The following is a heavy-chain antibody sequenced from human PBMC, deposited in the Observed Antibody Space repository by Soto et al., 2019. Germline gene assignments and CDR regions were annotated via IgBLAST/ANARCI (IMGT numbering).Heavy chain of an antibody. Sequence: QLQLQESGSGLVKPSQTLSLTCAVSGGSISSGGYSWSWIRQPPGTGLEWIGYIYHSGSTYYNPSLKSRVTVSLNRSKNRFSLKLSSVTAADTAVYFCSRWGGNWFDPWGQGTLVTVSS. V-gene: IGHV4-30-2*01. CDR1: GGSISSGGYS. CDR3: SRWGGNWFDP. D-gene: IGHD3-16*01. J-gene: IGHJ5*02. CDR2: IYHSGST.